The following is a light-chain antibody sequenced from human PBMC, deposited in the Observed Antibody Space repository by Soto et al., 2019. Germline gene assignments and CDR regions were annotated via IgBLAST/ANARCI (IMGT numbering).Light chain of an antibody. CDR2: AAS. CDR1: QGIRTY. CDR3: QQASSFPPT. J-gene: IGKJ1*01. Sequence: DIQMTQSPSSVFASVGGTVTITCRASQGIRTYLAWYQQKPGKAPNLLIFAASRLQTGVPSRFSGSGSGTEFTLTIRSLQPEDFADYYCQQASSFPPTFGQGTKV. V-gene: IGKV1D-12*01.